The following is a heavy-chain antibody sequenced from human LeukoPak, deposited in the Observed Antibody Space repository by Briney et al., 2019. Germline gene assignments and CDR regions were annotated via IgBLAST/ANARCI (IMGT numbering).Heavy chain of an antibody. CDR2: IYPGDSDT. CDR3: ARLPSGWSSH. Sequence: GEALKISCKGSGYSFTSYWIGWGRQMPGKGVEWMGIIYPGDSDTRYSPSFQGQVTISADKSISTSYLQWSSVKASDTAMYYCARLPSGWSSHWGQGTLVTVSS. D-gene: IGHD6-19*01. V-gene: IGHV5-51*01. J-gene: IGHJ4*02. CDR1: GYSFTSYW.